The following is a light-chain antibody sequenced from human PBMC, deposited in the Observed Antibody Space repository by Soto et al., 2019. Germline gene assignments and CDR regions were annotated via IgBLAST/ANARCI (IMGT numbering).Light chain of an antibody. CDR2: GAS. CDR1: QSLRSK. CDR3: QQYNNWPRT. V-gene: IGKV3-15*01. J-gene: IGKJ1*01. Sequence: EIVMTQSPATLSVSPGERATLSCRASQSLRSKLAWYQQKPGQAPRLLIYGASTRATGIPARFSGSGSGTEFTLTISSLQSEDFAVYYCQQYNNWPRTFGQGTKVDIK.